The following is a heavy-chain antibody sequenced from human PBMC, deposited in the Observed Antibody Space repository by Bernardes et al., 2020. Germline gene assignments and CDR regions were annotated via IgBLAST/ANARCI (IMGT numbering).Heavy chain of an antibody. CDR1: GYSVTRYW. CDR2: IYPGDSDT. Sequence: GASLKITSKGSGYSVTRYWIGWVRPNHGKGLEWLGIIYPGDSDTRYSPSFQGQVTISADKSISTAYLQWSSLKASDTAMYYCAIQGYGDYAGFDYWGQGTLVTVSS. D-gene: IGHD4-17*01. CDR3: AIQGYGDYAGFDY. V-gene: IGHV5-51*01. J-gene: IGHJ4*02.